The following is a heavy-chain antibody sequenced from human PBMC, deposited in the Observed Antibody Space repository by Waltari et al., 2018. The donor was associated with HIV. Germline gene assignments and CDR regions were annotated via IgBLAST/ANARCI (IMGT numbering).Heavy chain of an antibody. CDR2: SKRRADGGTT. Sequence: EEHLVESGGDLVKPGGCLRLSCSASGLTFNDAWMTWVRQAPGTGLEWSGRSKRRADGGTTEYAAAVKGRLTISRDDSKNTLFLQMSSLKTEDTAVYYCATEEGYGSGSYLDYWGQGTLLTVSS. V-gene: IGHV3-15*01. CDR1: GLTFNDAW. J-gene: IGHJ4*02. D-gene: IGHD3-10*01. CDR3: ATEEGYGSGSYLDY.